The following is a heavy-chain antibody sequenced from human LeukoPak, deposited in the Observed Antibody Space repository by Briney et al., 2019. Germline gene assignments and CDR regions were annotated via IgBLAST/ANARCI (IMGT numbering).Heavy chain of an antibody. J-gene: IGHJ4*02. V-gene: IGHV4-34*01. CDR1: GGSFSGYY. D-gene: IGHD3-16*01. CDR2: INHSGST. CDR3: ARLQIGGSYYFDY. Sequence: SETLSLTCAVYGGSFSGYYWSCIRQPPRKGRGWIGEINHSGSTNYNPSLKSRVTISVDTSKNQFSLKLSSVTAADTAVYYCARLQIGGSYYFDYWGQGTLVTVSS.